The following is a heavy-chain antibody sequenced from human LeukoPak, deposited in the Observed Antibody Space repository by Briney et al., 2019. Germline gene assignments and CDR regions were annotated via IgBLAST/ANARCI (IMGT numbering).Heavy chain of an antibody. V-gene: IGHV3-9*01. J-gene: IGHJ4*02. Sequence: LPGRSLRLSCAASGFTFDDYAMHWVRQAPGKGLEWVSGISWNSGSIGYADSVKGRFTISRDNAKNSLYLQMNSLRAEDTAVYYCAREHPRAMDFDYWGQGTLVTVSS. D-gene: IGHD5-18*01. CDR2: ISWNSGSI. CDR1: GFTFDDYA. CDR3: AREHPRAMDFDY.